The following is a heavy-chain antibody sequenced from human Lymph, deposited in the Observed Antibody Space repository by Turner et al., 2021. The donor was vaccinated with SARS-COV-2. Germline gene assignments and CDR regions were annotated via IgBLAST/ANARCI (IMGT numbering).Heavy chain of an antibody. J-gene: IGHJ4*02. V-gene: IGHV3-21*01. Sequence: EVQLVESGGGLVKPGGSLRLSCAASGFTFSRYSMNWVRQAPGKGLEWVSSISSSSSYIYYADSVKGRFTISRDNAKNSLYLQMNSLRAEDTAVYYCARGDYGDYGTVYFDYWGQGTLVTVSS. CDR1: GFTFSRYS. CDR3: ARGDYGDYGTVYFDY. CDR2: ISSSSSYI. D-gene: IGHD4-17*01.